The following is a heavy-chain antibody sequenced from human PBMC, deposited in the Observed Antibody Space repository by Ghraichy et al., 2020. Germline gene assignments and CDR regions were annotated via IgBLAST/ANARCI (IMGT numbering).Heavy chain of an antibody. CDR3: AKDLRYYDMGPGYYAMDV. J-gene: IGHJ6*02. D-gene: IGHD3-9*01. CDR1: GFTFSNYG. CDR2: ISYDGSNR. Sequence: GGSLRLSCAASGFTFSNYGMHWVRQAPGKGLEWMALISYDGSNRYYADSVKGRFTISRDNSTNTRYLQMNSLRAEDTAVYYCAKDLRYYDMGPGYYAMDVWGQGTTVTVSS. V-gene: IGHV3-30*18.